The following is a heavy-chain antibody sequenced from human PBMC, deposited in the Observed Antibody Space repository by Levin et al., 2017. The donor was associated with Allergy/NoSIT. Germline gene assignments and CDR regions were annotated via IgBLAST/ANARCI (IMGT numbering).Heavy chain of an antibody. CDR1: GFTFSDYY. V-gene: IGHV3-11*03. CDR2: ISSSSSYR. CDR3: ARSIAAAGTRYTYYFDY. D-gene: IGHD6-13*01. Sequence: GGSLRLSCAASGFTFSDYYMSWIRQAPGKGLEWVSKISSSSSYRNYADSVKGRFTISRDNAKNSLYLQMNSLRAEDTAVYYCARSIAAAGTRYTYYFDYWGQGTLVTVSS. J-gene: IGHJ4*02.